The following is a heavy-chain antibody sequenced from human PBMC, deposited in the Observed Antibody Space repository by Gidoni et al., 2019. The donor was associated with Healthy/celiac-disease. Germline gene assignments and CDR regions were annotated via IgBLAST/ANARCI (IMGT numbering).Heavy chain of an antibody. V-gene: IGHV3-33*01. CDR2: IWYDGSNK. J-gene: IGHJ4*02. CDR1: GLTFSSYG. CDR3: ARGTYYYDSTFDY. Sequence: QVQLVESGGGVVQPGRALRLSCAAAGLTFSSYGMNWVRPAPGKGLEWVAVIWYDGSNKYYADSVKGRFTISRDNSKNTLYLQMNSLRAEDTAVYYCARGTYYYDSTFDYWGQGTLVTVSS. D-gene: IGHD3-22*01.